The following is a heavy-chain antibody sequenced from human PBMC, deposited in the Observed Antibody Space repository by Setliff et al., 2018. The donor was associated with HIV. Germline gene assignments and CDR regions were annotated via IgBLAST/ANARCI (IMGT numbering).Heavy chain of an antibody. CDR3: AKELAASGLGYFDS. CDR1: GFTFSRYA. D-gene: IGHD3-22*01. J-gene: IGHJ4*02. V-gene: IGHV3-23*01. Sequence: GGSLRLSCAVSGFTFSRYAMSWVRRAPGEGLEWVSAILSTGERTFYADSVKGRFTISRDNSKNTVYLQMNSLRAEDTAEYYCAKELAASGLGYFDSWGRGILVTVSS. CDR2: ILSTGERT.